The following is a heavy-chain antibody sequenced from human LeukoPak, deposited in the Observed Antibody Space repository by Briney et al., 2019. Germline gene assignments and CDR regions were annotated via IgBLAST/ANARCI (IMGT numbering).Heavy chain of an antibody. Sequence: PSETLSLTCTVSGGSISSYYWSWIRQPPGKGLEWIGYIYYSGSTNYNPPLKSRVTISVDTSKNQFSLKLSSVTAADTAVYYCARVKGGWFDPWGQGTLVTVSS. CDR3: ARVKGGWFDP. CDR1: GGSISSYY. J-gene: IGHJ5*02. CDR2: IYYSGST. D-gene: IGHD3-16*01. V-gene: IGHV4-59*01.